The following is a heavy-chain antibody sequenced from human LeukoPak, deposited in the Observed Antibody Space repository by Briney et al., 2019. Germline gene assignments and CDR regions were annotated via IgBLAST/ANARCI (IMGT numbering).Heavy chain of an antibody. CDR2: IKQDGSEK. V-gene: IGHV3-7*01. D-gene: IGHD4/OR15-4a*01. Sequence: PGGSLRLSCVDSGFTFSNHAMHWVRQAPDKGLEWVANIKQDGSEKYYVDSVKGRFTISRDNAKNSLYLQMNSLRAEDTAVYYCARDRLTMVTDYWGQGTLVTVSS. CDR1: GFTFSNHA. CDR3: ARDRLTMVTDY. J-gene: IGHJ4*02.